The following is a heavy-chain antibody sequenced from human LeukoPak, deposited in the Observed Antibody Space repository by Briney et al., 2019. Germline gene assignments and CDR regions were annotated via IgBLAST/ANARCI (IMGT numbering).Heavy chain of an antibody. Sequence: SETLSVTCTVSDYSISGYYWSWIRQSRGKGLEWIGYSYIRGSTKYDPSLKSRVTISVDTSYNQVSLRLRSVTAADTAVYYCASNMRVISAFDIWGHGTMVTVSS. CDR1: DYSISGYY. J-gene: IGHJ3*02. CDR2: SYIRGST. CDR3: ASNMRVISAFDI. D-gene: IGHD2-21*01. V-gene: IGHV4-4*09.